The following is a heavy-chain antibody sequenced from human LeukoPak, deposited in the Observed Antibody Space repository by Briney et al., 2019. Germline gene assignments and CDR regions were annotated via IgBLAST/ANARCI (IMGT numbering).Heavy chain of an antibody. J-gene: IGHJ4*02. CDR1: GASISTIISY. D-gene: IGHD3-3*02. Sequence: PSETLSLTCTVSGASISTIISYWGWIRQTPGKGLEWIGSIYYSGTTYYNPSLESRVTISIDTSKNQFSVKLTSVTAADTAVYYCARINGGIWGQGTLVTVSS. CDR3: ARINGGI. CDR2: IYYSGTT. V-gene: IGHV4-39*07.